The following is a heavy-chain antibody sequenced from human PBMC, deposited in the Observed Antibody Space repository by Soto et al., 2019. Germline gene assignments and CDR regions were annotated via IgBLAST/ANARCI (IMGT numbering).Heavy chain of an antibody. J-gene: IGHJ4*02. Sequence: SETLSLTCTVSGGSISSYYWSWIRQPPGKGLEWIGYIYYSGSTNYNPSLKSRVTISVDTSKNQFSLKLSSVTAADTAVYYCARMGYYYDSSGYYTRTPLDYWGQGTLVTVSS. CDR2: IYYSGST. CDR1: GGSISSYY. CDR3: ARMGYYYDSSGYYTRTPLDY. D-gene: IGHD3-22*01. V-gene: IGHV4-59*01.